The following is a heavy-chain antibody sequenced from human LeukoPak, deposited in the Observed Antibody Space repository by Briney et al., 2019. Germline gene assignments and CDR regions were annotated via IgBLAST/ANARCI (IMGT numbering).Heavy chain of an antibody. Sequence: ASVKVSCKASGCTFTSYYMHWVRQAPGQGLEWMGIINPSGGSTSYAQKFQGRVTMTRDTSTSTVYMELSSLRSEDTAVYYCARSRSLRYFDWLLSYWGQGTLVTVSS. V-gene: IGHV1-46*01. CDR3: ARSRSLRYFDWLLSY. CDR2: INPSGGST. D-gene: IGHD3-9*01. J-gene: IGHJ4*02. CDR1: GCTFTSYY.